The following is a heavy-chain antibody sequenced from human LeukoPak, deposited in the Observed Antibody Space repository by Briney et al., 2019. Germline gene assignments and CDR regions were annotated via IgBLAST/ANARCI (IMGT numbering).Heavy chain of an antibody. CDR3: ARELPRQVTLDS. CDR1: EFAFFSYA. CDR2: IFTDGSTT. V-gene: IGHV3-74*01. J-gene: IGHJ5*01. Sequence: GGPLRLSCVASEFAFFSYAMQWVRQAPGKGLVWVSRIFTDGSTTSYADSVKGRFTISRDNAKNTLYLEMKSLRVEDTAVYYCARELPRQVTLDSWGQGTLVPVSP. D-gene: IGHD2-21*02.